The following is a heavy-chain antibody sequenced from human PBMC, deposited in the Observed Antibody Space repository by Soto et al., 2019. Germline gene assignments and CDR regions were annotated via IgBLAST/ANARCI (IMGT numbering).Heavy chain of an antibody. Sequence: SVKVSCKASGGTFSSYTVSWLRQAPGQGLEWMGRIIPILGIANYAQKFQGRVTITADKSTSTAYMELSSLRSEDTAVYYCAREDYGDSSYAFDIWGQGTMVTVSS. J-gene: IGHJ3*02. CDR1: GGTFSSYT. CDR3: AREDYGDSSYAFDI. D-gene: IGHD4-17*01. CDR2: IIPILGIA. V-gene: IGHV1-69*04.